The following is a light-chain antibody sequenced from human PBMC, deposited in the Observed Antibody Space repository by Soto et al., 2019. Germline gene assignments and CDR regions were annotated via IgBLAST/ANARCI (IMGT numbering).Light chain of an antibody. CDR2: AAS. V-gene: IGKV1-8*01. J-gene: IGKJ1*01. CDR1: QGISSY. CDR3: HQYYSYPLT. Sequence: IRMTQSPSSFSASTGDRVTITCRASQGISSYLAWYQQKPGKAPKLLIYAASTLQSGVPSRFSGSGSGTDFTLTISCLQSEDFATYYCHQYYSYPLTFGQGTKVEIK.